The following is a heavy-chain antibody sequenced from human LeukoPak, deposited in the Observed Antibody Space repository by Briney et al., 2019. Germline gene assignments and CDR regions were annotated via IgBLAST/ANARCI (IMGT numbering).Heavy chain of an antibody. D-gene: IGHD5-24*01. J-gene: IGHJ3*02. CDR2: IYYSGST. V-gene: IGHV4-61*08. CDR1: GGSISSSGYY. CDR3: ARDAPRDGYKNGAFDI. Sequence: SETLSLTCTVSGGSISSSGYYWSWIRQPPGKGLEWIGYIYYSGSTNYNPSLKSRVTISVDTSKNQFSLKLSSVTAADTAVYYCARDAPRDGYKNGAFDIWGQGTMVTVSS.